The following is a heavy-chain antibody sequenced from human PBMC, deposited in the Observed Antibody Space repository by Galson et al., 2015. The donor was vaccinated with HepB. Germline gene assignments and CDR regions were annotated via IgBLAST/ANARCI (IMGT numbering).Heavy chain of an antibody. V-gene: IGHV5-10-1*01. CDR3: ARHGLPSRMYYDFWSGYDPGYC. D-gene: IGHD3-3*01. CDR2: IDTSDSYT. CDR1: GYSFTSYW. J-gene: IGHJ4*01. Sequence: QSGAEVKKPGESLRISCTGSGYSFTSYWISWVRQMPGKGLEWMGRIDTSDSYTNYSPSFQGHVTISADKSISTAYLQWSSLKASDTAMYYCARHGLPSRMYYDFWSGYDPGYCWCHGTLVTVSS.